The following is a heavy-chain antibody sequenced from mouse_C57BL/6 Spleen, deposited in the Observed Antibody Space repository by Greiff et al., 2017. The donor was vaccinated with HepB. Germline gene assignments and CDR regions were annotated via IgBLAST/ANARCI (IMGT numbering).Heavy chain of an antibody. J-gene: IGHJ3*01. CDR2: IYPGSGST. CDR1: GYTFTSYW. CDR3: ARFNSLYYSNTWFAY. Sequence: QVQLKQPGAELVKPGASVKMSCKASGYTFTSYWITWVKQRPGQGLEWIGDIYPGSGSTNYNEKFKSKATLTVDTSSSTAYMQLSSLTSEDSAVYYCARFNSLYYSNTWFAYWGQGTLVTVSA. V-gene: IGHV1-55*01. D-gene: IGHD2-5*01.